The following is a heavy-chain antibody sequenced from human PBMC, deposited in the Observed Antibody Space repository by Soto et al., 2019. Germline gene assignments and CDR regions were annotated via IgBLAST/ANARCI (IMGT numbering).Heavy chain of an antibody. V-gene: IGHV3-30*18. J-gene: IGHJ6*02. CDR2: ISYDGSNK. CDR3: AKDVGIQLRLLDYYYGMDV. CDR1: GFTFSSYG. D-gene: IGHD5-18*01. Sequence: PGGSLRLSCAASGFTFSSYGMHWVRQAPGKGLEWVAVISYDGSNKYYADSVKGRFTISRDNSKNTLYLQMNSLRAEDTAVYYCAKDVGIQLRLLDYYYGMDVWGQGTTVTVSS.